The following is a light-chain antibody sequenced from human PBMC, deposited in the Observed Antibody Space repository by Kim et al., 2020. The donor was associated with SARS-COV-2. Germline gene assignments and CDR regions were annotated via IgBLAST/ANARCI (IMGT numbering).Light chain of an antibody. CDR1: ELGDKY. Sequence: SYELTQPPSVSVSPGQTASITCSGDELGDKYVFWYQQKPGQSPVLVIYQDIKRPSGIPERFSASNFGNTATLTISGTQATDEADYYCQAWDSGTAVEFG. J-gene: IGLJ2*01. V-gene: IGLV3-1*01. CDR3: QAWDSGTAVE. CDR2: QDI.